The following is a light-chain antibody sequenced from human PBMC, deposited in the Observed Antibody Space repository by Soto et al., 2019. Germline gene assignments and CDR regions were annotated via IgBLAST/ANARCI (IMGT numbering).Light chain of an antibody. CDR1: QGISSY. Sequence: ASRMTPSPSSLSASTGDRVTITFRASQGISSYLAWYQQKPGKAPKLLIYAASTLQSGVPSRFSGSGSGTDFTLTISCLQSEDFATYYCQQYYSYPYTFRQGTKVDIK. CDR2: AAS. J-gene: IGKJ2*01. CDR3: QQYYSYPYT. V-gene: IGKV1-8*01.